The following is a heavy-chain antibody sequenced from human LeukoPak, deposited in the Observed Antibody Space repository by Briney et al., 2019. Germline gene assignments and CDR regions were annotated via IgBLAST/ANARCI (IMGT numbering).Heavy chain of an antibody. CDR1: GGSISSYC. J-gene: IGHJ5*02. CDR2: IYYSGST. V-gene: IGHV4-59*12. CDR3: ARAPPGAATGYWFDP. Sequence: KPSETLSFTCTVSGGSISSYCWSWIRQPPGKGLEWIGYIYYSGSTNYNPSLKSRVTISVDTSKNQFSLKLSSVTAADTAVYYCARAPPGAATGYWFDPWGQGTLVTVSS. D-gene: IGHD6-13*01.